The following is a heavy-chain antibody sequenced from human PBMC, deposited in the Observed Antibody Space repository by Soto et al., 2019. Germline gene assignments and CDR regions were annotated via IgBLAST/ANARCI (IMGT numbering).Heavy chain of an antibody. J-gene: IGHJ4*02. CDR2: IIPMFDTP. CDR3: ARSGGLDRDFNY. Sequence: QVQLVQSGAEVKKPGSSVKVSCKASGGTFSSDSFSWVRQAPGQGLEWMGGIIPMFDTPIYAQKFQDRVTIPAHESTITAYMQLSSLRSGDTAVYYCARSGGLDRDFNYWGQGSLVTVSS. V-gene: IGHV1-69*12. CDR1: GGTFSSDS. D-gene: IGHD2-15*01.